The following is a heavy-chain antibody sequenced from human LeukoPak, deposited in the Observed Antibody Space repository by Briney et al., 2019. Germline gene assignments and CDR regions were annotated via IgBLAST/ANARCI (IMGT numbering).Heavy chain of an antibody. CDR3: ARAAYFSDRYCSSTSCYEEAGYYFDY. CDR2: INPSGGST. J-gene: IGHJ4*02. Sequence: GASVKVSCKASGYTFTSCYMHWVRQAPGQGLEWMGIINPSGGSTSYAQKFQGRVTMTRDTSTSTVYMELSSLRSEDTAVYYCARAAYFSDRYCSSTSCYEEAGYYFDYWGQGTLVTVSS. D-gene: IGHD2-2*01. V-gene: IGHV1-46*01. CDR1: GYTFTSCY.